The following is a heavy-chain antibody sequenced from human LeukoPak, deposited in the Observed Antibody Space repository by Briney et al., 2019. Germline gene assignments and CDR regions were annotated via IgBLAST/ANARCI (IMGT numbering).Heavy chain of an antibody. CDR2: INPNSGGT. J-gene: IGHJ3*02. D-gene: IGHD3-16*01. Sequence: VKVSCKASGYTFTGYYMHWVRQAPGQGLEWMGRINPNSGGTNYAQKFQGRVTMTRDTSISTAYMELSRLRSDDTAVYYCARGTGWITDAFDIWGQGTMVTVSS. V-gene: IGHV1-2*06. CDR1: GYTFTGYY. CDR3: ARGTGWITDAFDI.